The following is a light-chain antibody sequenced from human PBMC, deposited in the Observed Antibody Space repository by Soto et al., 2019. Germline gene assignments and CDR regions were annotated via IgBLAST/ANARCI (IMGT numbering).Light chain of an antibody. V-gene: IGKV1-9*01. CDR2: ASS. J-gene: IGKJ1*01. CDR1: QGIGTY. Sequence: IQLTQSPSSLSASVVDRVTVTCRASQGIGTYLVWYQQKSGKAPTVLIYASSTLQTGVPSRFSGSGSGTDFSLTISSLHPEDVATYYCQQVDSYPRTLGQGPKVDIK. CDR3: QQVDSYPRT.